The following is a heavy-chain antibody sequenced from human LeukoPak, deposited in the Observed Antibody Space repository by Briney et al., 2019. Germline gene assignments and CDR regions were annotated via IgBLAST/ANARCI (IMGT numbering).Heavy chain of an antibody. J-gene: IGHJ4*02. D-gene: IGHD1-26*01. CDR2: IYYSGST. CDR3: ARVYSGSYHY. CDR1: GGSISSYY. Sequence: SETLSLTCTVSGGSISSYYWSWIRQPPGKGLGWIGYIYYSGSTNYNPSLKSRVTISVDTSKNQFSLKLSSVTAADTAVYYCARVYSGSYHYWGQGTLVTVSS. V-gene: IGHV4-59*01.